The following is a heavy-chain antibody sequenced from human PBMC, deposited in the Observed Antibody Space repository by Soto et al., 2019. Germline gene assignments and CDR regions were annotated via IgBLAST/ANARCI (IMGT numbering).Heavy chain of an antibody. CDR2: ISAYNGNT. J-gene: IGHJ4*02. CDR3: ARDLGWELLRGKNDY. V-gene: IGHV1-18*01. CDR1: GYTFTSYG. Sequence: QVQLVQSGAEVKKPGASVKVSCKASGYTFTSYGITWVRQAPGQGLEWMGWISAYNGNTNYAQKLQGRVTMTTDTSTSTPYKELRRLRSDDTGVYYCARDLGWELLRGKNDYWGQGTLVTVSS. D-gene: IGHD1-26*01.